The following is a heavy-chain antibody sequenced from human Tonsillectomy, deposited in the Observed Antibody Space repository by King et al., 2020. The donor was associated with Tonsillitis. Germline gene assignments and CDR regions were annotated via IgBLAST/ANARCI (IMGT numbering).Heavy chain of an antibody. V-gene: IGHV4-38-2*01. CDR2: IYHSGST. CDR3: ARSPCEEQQPPLDAFDI. Sequence: VQLQESGPGLVKPSETLSLTCAVSGYSISSGYYWGWIRQPPGQGLEWIGSIYHSGSTYYNPSLKSRVTISVDTSKNQFSLKLSSVTAADTAVYYCARSPCEEQQPPLDAFDIWGQGTMVTVSS. CDR1: GYSISSGYY. D-gene: IGHD6-13*01. J-gene: IGHJ3*02.